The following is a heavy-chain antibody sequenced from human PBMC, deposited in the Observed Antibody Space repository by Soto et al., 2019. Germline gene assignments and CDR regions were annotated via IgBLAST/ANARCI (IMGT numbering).Heavy chain of an antibody. CDR2: INHSGST. Sequence: QPQLQESGSGLVKPSQTLSLACAVSGGSFSSGGDSWNWIRQPPGKGLEWIAYINHSGSTYYNPSLKGRVTISVDGSKNHFSLRLTSVTAADTAVYYCVRGSVSYVNFDYWGQGTLVTVSS. J-gene: IGHJ4*02. CDR1: GGSFSSGGDS. D-gene: IGHD5-18*01. V-gene: IGHV4-30-2*01. CDR3: VRGSVSYVNFDY.